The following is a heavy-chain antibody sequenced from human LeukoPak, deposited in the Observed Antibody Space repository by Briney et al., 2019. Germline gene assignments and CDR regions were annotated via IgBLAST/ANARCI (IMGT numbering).Heavy chain of an antibody. CDR1: GGSISSYY. CDR3: ARGPRIAVAGYYYYGMDV. Sequence: SETLSLTCTVSGGSISSYYWSWIRQPPGKGLEWIGYIYYSGSTNYNPSLKSRVTISVDMSKNQFSLKLSSVTAADTAVYYCARGPRIAVAGYYYYGMDVWGKGTTVTVSS. J-gene: IGHJ6*04. D-gene: IGHD6-19*01. V-gene: IGHV4-59*01. CDR2: IYYSGST.